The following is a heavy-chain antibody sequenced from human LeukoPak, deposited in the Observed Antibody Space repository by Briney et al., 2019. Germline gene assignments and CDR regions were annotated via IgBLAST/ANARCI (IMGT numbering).Heavy chain of an antibody. CDR1: GFTFSSYW. Sequence: GGSLRLSCAASGFTFSSYWMSWVRQAPGKGLEWVANIKQDGSEKYYVDSVKGRFTISRDNAKNSLYLQMNSLRAEDTAAYYCARWESPAAGTNFDYWGQGTLVTVSS. V-gene: IGHV3-7*01. J-gene: IGHJ4*02. D-gene: IGHD6-13*01. CDR3: ARWESPAAGTNFDY. CDR2: IKQDGSEK.